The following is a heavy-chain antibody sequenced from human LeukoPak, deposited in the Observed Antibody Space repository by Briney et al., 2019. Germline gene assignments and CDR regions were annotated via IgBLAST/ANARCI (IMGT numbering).Heavy chain of an antibody. J-gene: IGHJ4*02. D-gene: IGHD1-26*01. CDR1: GGSISSGGYY. CDR2: IYYSGST. Sequence: SETLSLTCTVSGGSISSGGYYWSWIRQPPGKGLEWIGYIYYSGSTNYNPSLKSRVTISVDTSKNQFSLKLSSVTAADTAVYYCARVMSYYFDYWGQGTLVTVSS. CDR3: ARVMSYYFDY. V-gene: IGHV4-61*08.